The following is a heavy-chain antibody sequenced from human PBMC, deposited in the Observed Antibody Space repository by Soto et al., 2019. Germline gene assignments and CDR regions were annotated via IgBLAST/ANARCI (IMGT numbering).Heavy chain of an antibody. Sequence: ASVKISCKASGYTFTSYAMHWVRQAPGQRLEWMGWINAGNGNTKYSQKFQGRVTITRDTSASTAYMELSSLRSEDTAVYYCARDYGSGSYYSPYYYYYMDVWGKGTTVTV. CDR2: INAGNGNT. V-gene: IGHV1-3*01. J-gene: IGHJ6*03. D-gene: IGHD3-10*01. CDR3: ARDYGSGSYYSPYYYYYMDV. CDR1: GYTFTSYA.